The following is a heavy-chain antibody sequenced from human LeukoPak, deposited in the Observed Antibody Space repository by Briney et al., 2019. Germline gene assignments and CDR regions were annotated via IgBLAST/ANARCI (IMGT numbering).Heavy chain of an antibody. CDR2: INQDGSVK. D-gene: IGHD3-9*01. J-gene: IGHJ6*02. Sequence: GGSLRLSCAVSGFTFSSYWMIWFRQAPGKGLEWVAHINQDGSVKNYVDSVKGRFTISRDNANNFLYLQMNSLRAEDTAVYYCTRDLMDYDVSTGLHHYYMDVWGQGTTVTVSS. CDR3: TRDLMDYDVSTGLHHYYMDV. V-gene: IGHV3-7*01. CDR1: GFTFSSYW.